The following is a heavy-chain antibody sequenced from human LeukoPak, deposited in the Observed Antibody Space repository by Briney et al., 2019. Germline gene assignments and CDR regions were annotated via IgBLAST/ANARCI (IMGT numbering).Heavy chain of an antibody. D-gene: IGHD6-13*01. CDR1: GGSFSGYY. J-gene: IGHJ4*02. CDR3: ARLQESAAAGTEY. CDR2: INHSGST. V-gene: IGHV4-34*01. Sequence: PSETLSLTCAVYGGSFSGYYWSWIRQPPGKGLEWIGEINHSGSTNYNPSLKSRVTISVDTSKNQFSLKLSSVTAADTAVYYCARLQESAAAGTEYWGQGTLVTVSS.